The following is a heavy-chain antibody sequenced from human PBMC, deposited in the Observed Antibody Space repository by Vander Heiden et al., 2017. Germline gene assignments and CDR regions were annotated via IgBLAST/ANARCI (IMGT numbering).Heavy chain of an antibody. CDR2: IHNCYDT. D-gene: IGHD1-26*01. CDR1: GGPISRGY. Sequence: QVQLQESGPGLLKPSETLSLTCTVTGGPISRGYWTWIRQPPGKGLEWIGYIHNCYDTKYNPSLKSRVTISIDTSKNQFSLQLTSGTPADTALYFCAHMQRNSPWENWFEPWGQGTLVTVSS. V-gene: IGHV4-4*08. J-gene: IGHJ5*02. CDR3: AHMQRNSPWENWFEP.